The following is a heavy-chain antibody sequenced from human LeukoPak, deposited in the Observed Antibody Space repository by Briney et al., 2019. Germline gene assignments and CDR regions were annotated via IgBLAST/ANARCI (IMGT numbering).Heavy chain of an antibody. CDR3: ATAYGGNAQGDY. J-gene: IGHJ4*02. Sequence: ASVKVSCKVSGYTLTELSMHWVRQAPGKGLERMGGFDPEDGETIYAQKFQGRVTMTEDTSTDTAYMELSSLRSEDTAVYYCATAYGGNAQGDYWGQGTLVTVSS. D-gene: IGHD4-23*01. V-gene: IGHV1-24*01. CDR2: FDPEDGET. CDR1: GYTLTELS.